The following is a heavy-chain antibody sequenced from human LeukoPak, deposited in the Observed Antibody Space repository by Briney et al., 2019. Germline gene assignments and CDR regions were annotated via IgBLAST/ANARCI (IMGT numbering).Heavy chain of an antibody. CDR2: IYYSGST. J-gene: IGHJ4*02. CDR1: GGSISSYY. V-gene: IGHV4-59*01. CDR3: ARVGPKRRWSNPNYFDY. Sequence: PSETLSLTCTVCGGSISSYYWSWIRQPPGKGLEWIGYIYYSGSTNYNPSLKSRVTISVDTSKNQFSLKLSSVTAADTAVYYCARVGPKRRWSNPNYFDYWGQGTLVTVSS. D-gene: IGHD4-23*01.